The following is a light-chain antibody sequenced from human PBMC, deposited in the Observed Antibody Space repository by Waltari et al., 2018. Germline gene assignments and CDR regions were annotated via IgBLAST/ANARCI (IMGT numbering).Light chain of an antibody. J-gene: IGKJ3*01. CDR3: QPSSSTLFT. Sequence: DIQMTQSPSSLSASVRDRVNITCRASQNISSYLNWYQQKSGKAPKVLIYAASSLKSGVPSRFRGSASATDFTLSISSLQPEDFATYYCQPSSSTLFTFGPGTKVDIK. CDR1: QNISSY. CDR2: AAS. V-gene: IGKV1-39*01.